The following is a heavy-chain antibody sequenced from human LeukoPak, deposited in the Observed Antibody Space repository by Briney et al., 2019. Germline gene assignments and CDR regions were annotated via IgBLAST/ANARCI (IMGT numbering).Heavy chain of an antibody. J-gene: IGHJ5*02. CDR1: GYTFTSYA. CDR3: ARGGHDSSGYYYVSWFDP. D-gene: IGHD3-22*01. Sequence: ASVKVSCKASGYTFTSYAMHWVRQAPGQRLEWMGWINAGNGNTKYSQEFQGRVTITRDTSASTAYMELSSLRSEDMAVYYCARGGHDSSGYYYVSWFDPWGQGTLVTVSS. V-gene: IGHV1-3*03. CDR2: INAGNGNT.